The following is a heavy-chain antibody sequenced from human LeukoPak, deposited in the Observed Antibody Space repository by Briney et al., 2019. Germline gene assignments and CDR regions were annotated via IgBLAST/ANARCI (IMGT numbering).Heavy chain of an antibody. CDR1: GGSISNGDYY. V-gene: IGHV4-30-4*01. D-gene: IGHD3-22*01. CDR2: IYYSGST. Sequence: SETLSLTCTVSGGSISNGDYYWSWIRQPPGKGLEWIGYIYYSGSTYYNPSLKSRVTISVDTSKNQFSLKLSSVTAADTAVYYCARAFLTYYYDSSGYYYFDYWGQGTLVTVSS. J-gene: IGHJ4*02. CDR3: ARAFLTYYYDSSGYYYFDY.